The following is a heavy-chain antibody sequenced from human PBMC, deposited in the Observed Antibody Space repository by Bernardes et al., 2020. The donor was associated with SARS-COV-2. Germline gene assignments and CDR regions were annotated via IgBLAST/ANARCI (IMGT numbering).Heavy chain of an antibody. D-gene: IGHD3-10*01. J-gene: IGHJ1*01. Sequence: ASVKVSCKVSGDTFTEMSIHWVRQTRGNRLEWMGGVDPEDGAAHYAPRFEGRIIMTADTSAATAYLELNSLSLEDTAVYYCFTDLTVYPSETSDHVGEGGASFWGQGTLVTVSS. CDR2: VDPEDGAA. V-gene: IGHV1-24*01. CDR1: GDTFTEMS. CDR3: FTDLTVYPSETSDHVGEGGASF.